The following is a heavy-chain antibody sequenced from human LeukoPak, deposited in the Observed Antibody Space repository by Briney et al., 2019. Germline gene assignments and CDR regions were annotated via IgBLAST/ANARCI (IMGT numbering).Heavy chain of an antibody. CDR2: IRYDGSNK. D-gene: IGHD4-17*01. CDR3: AKAAYYGDYPYYYYYYMDV. J-gene: IGHJ6*03. CDR1: GFTFSDYT. Sequence: GGSLRLSCAASGFTFSDYTMHWVRQAPGKGLEWVAFIRYDGSNKYYADSVKGRFTISRDNSKNTLYLQMNSLRAEDTAVYYCAKAAYYGDYPYYYYYYMDVWGKGTTVTISS. V-gene: IGHV3-30*02.